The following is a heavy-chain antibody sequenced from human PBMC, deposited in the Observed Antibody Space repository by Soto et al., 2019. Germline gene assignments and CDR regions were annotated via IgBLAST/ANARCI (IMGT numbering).Heavy chain of an antibody. V-gene: IGHV3-21*01. CDR2: ISTTSSFI. Sequence: GGSLRLSCAASGFTLSSYSMNWVRQAPGKGLEWVSSISTTSSFIYYADSVRGRFTISRDNAKNSLFLQMNSLRGEDTALYYCARDYCSGTSCYSFHIWGQGTMVTVSS. CDR3: ARDYCSGTSCYSFHI. D-gene: IGHD2-2*01. J-gene: IGHJ3*02. CDR1: GFTLSSYS.